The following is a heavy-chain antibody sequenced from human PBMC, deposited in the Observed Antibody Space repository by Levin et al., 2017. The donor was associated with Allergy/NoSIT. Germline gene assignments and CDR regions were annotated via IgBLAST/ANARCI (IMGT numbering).Heavy chain of an antibody. CDR3: ARRHGIAVAGTSDWRYWYCDL. D-gene: IGHD6-19*01. CDR1: GYSFTSYW. V-gene: IGHV5-51*01. Sequence: GGSLRLSCKGSGYSFTSYWIGWVRQMPGKGLEWMGIIYPGDSDTRYSPSFQGQVTISADKSISTAYLQWSSLKASDTAMYYCARRHGIAVAGTSDWRYWYCDLWGRGTLVTVSA. CDR2: IYPGDSDT. J-gene: IGHJ2*01.